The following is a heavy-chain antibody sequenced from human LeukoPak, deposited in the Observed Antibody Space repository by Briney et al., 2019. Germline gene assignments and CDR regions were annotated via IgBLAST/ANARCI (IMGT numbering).Heavy chain of an antibody. J-gene: IGHJ4*02. CDR2: MNPNSGNT. D-gene: IGHD6-19*01. V-gene: IGHV1-8*02. Sequence: GASVKVSCKASGYTFTSYGLSWVRQAPGQGLEWMGWMNPNSGNTGYAQKFQGRVTMTRNTSISTAYMELSSLRSEDTAVYYCARGLTGAVAVFDYWGQGTLVTVSS. CDR1: GYTFTSYG. CDR3: ARGLTGAVAVFDY.